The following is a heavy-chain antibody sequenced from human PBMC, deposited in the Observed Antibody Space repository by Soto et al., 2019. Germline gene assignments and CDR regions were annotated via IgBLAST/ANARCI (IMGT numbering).Heavy chain of an antibody. CDR2: IYYSGST. Sequence: SETLSLTCSVSGGSISSSSYSWGWIRQPPGKGLEWIGNIYYSGSTYYNPSLKSRVTISVDTSKNQFSLKLSSVTAADTAVYYCARHLLGGYYGSGSVYDYWGQGTLVTVSS. V-gene: IGHV4-39*01. J-gene: IGHJ4*02. CDR3: ARHLLGGYYGSGSVYDY. D-gene: IGHD3-10*01. CDR1: GGSISSSSYS.